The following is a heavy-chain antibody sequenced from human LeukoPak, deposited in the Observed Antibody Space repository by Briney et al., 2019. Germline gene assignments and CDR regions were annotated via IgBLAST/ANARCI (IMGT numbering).Heavy chain of an antibody. Sequence: ASVQVSCKASGYTFTRHYFHWVRQAPGQGLEWMGWINPNSGDTNFAQKFQGRVTMTRATSISTVYMELTSLRPDDTALYYCMRGGGDSWFDYWGQGTLVSVSS. CDR2: INPNSGDT. CDR1: GYTFTRHY. V-gene: IGHV1-2*02. CDR3: MRGGGDSWFDY. D-gene: IGHD6-13*01. J-gene: IGHJ4*02.